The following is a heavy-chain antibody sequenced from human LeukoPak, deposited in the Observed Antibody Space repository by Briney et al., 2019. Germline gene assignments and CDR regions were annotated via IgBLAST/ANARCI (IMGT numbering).Heavy chain of an antibody. J-gene: IGHJ5*02. CDR2: IIPIFGTA. CDR3: AVYYYDSSGYYWSPNWFDP. Sequence: ASVKVSCEASGYTFSSYGLSWVRQAPGQGLEWMGGIIPIFGTANYAQKFQGRVTITADESTSTAYMELSSLRSEDTAVYYCAVYYYDSSGYYWSPNWFDPWGQGTLVTVSS. V-gene: IGHV1-69*13. CDR1: GYTFSSYG. D-gene: IGHD3-22*01.